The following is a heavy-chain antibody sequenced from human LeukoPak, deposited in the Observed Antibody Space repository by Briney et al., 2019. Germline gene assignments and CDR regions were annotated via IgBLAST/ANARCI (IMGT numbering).Heavy chain of an antibody. Sequence: GGSLRLSCAASGFTVSSNYMSWVRQAPGKGLEWVSVIYSGGSTYYEDSGKGRFTISRDNSKNTLYLQINSLRAEDTAVYYCARDIINNYYDSSGHDAFDIWGQGTMVTVSS. J-gene: IGHJ3*02. V-gene: IGHV3-66*01. CDR1: GFTVSSNY. CDR2: IYSGGST. D-gene: IGHD3-22*01. CDR3: ARDIINNYYDSSGHDAFDI.